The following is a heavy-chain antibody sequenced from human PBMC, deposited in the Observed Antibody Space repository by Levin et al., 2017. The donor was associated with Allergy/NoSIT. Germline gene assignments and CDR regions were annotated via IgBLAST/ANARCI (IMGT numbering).Heavy chain of an antibody. CDR1: GGTFSSYA. J-gene: IGHJ6*02. D-gene: IGHD4-17*01. CDR2: IIPIFGTA. CDR3: ASEGGVTVTSSPPSYYGMDV. V-gene: IGHV1-69*06. Sequence: SVKVSCKASGGTFSSYAISWVRQAPGQGLEWMGGIIPIFGTANYAQKFQGRVTITADKSTSTAYMELSSLRSEDTAVYYCASEGGVTVTSSPPSYYGMDVWGQGTTVTVSS.